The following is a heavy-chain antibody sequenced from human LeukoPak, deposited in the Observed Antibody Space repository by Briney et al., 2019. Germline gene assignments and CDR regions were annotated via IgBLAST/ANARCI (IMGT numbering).Heavy chain of an antibody. Sequence: PGGSLRLSCAASGFSFRSYWMDWVRQTPERGLEWVANIKQDGIEKYFVDSVKGRFAISRDNAKNSLYLQMNNLRADDTAVYYCAREAMVRGVPDAFDIWGQGTVVTVSS. D-gene: IGHD3-10*01. J-gene: IGHJ3*02. CDR1: GFSFRSYW. CDR3: AREAMVRGVPDAFDI. V-gene: IGHV3-7*01. CDR2: IKQDGIEK.